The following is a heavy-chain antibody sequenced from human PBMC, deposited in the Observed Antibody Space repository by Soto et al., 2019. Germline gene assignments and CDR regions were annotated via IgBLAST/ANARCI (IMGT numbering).Heavy chain of an antibody. J-gene: IGHJ5*02. CDR3: ARLRFGELAWFDP. CDR1: GYTFTSYY. CDR2: INPSGGST. D-gene: IGHD3-10*01. V-gene: IGHV1-46*01. Sequence: ASVKVSCKASGYTFTSYYMHWVRQAPGQGLEWMGIINPSGGSTSYAQKFQGRVTMTRDTSTSTAYMELRSLRSDDTAVYYCARLRFGELAWFDPWGQGTLVTVSS.